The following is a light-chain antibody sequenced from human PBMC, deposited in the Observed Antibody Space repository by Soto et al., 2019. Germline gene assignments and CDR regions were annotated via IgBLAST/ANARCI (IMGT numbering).Light chain of an antibody. CDR3: QQYYSTPRT. CDR1: QSVLDSSNTKNY. J-gene: IGKJ2*01. V-gene: IGKV4-1*01. CDR2: WAS. Sequence: DFVMTQSPDSLAVSLGERATINCKSSQSVLDSSNTKNYLAWYQQKPGQPPKLLISWASTRESGVPDRFSGRGSGTDSTHIIISLQAEDVAVSYCQQYYSTPRTFGHGTKMEIK.